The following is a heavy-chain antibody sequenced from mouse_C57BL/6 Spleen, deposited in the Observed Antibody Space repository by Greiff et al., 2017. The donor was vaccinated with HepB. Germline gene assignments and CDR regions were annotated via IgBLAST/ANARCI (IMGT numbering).Heavy chain of an antibody. CDR1: GYTFTDYE. V-gene: IGHV1-15*01. Sequence: VKLMESGAELVRPGASVTLSCKASGYTFTDYEMHWVKQTPVHGLEWIGAIDPETGGTAYNQKFKGKAILTADKSSSTAYMEPRSLTSEDSAVYYCTTLAYYSNDFDYWGQGTTLTVSS. CDR3: TTLAYYSNDFDY. J-gene: IGHJ2*01. D-gene: IGHD2-5*01. CDR2: IDPETGGT.